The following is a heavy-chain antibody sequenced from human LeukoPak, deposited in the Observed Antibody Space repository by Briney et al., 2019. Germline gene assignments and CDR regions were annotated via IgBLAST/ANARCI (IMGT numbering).Heavy chain of an antibody. Sequence: SETLSLTCTVPGDSASSYYWSWIRQPPGKGLEWIGYMHNGVHTNYNPPLKSRVTISGDTSKNQLSLKLTSVTAADTAVYYCAATIKRDYGDTNLDYWGQGTLVTVPS. CDR1: GDSASSYY. V-gene: IGHV4-59*02. J-gene: IGHJ4*02. D-gene: IGHD4/OR15-4a*01. CDR3: AATIKRDYGDTNLDY. CDR2: MHNGVHT.